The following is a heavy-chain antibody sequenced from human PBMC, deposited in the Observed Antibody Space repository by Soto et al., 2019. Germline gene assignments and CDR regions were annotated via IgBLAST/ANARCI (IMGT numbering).Heavy chain of an antibody. CDR2: IYRSGST. CDR3: ARVPGR. D-gene: IGHD2-2*01. Sequence: QLQLQESGSGLVKPSQTLSLTCAVSGGSISSGGYSWSWIRQPQGKGLEWIGYIYRSGSTYYNPSLKRRSTISIDRSKTPSSLKLSSGTAADTAVYYCARVPGRWGQGTLVTVSS. V-gene: IGHV4-30-2*01. CDR1: GGSISSGGYS. J-gene: IGHJ4*02.